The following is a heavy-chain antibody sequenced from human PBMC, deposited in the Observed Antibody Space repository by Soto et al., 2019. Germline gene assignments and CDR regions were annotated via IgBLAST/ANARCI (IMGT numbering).Heavy chain of an antibody. V-gene: IGHV1-69*01. CDR2: IIPIFHTA. Sequence: QVQLVQSGAEVKKPGSSVKVSCKASGDSFNSYAISWVRQAPGQGLEWMGGIIPIFHTANHAQKFQARVTMTADESASTAYMEVSGLRSEDTAVYYFARVGYCNTTNCLFYYYHYGMDVWGQGTTVTVS. J-gene: IGHJ6*02. CDR1: GDSFNSYA. CDR3: ARVGYCNTTNCLFYYYHYGMDV. D-gene: IGHD2-2*01.